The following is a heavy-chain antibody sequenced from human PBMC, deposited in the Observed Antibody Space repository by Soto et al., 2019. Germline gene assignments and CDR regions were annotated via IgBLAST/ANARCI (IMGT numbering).Heavy chain of an antibody. J-gene: IGHJ4*02. D-gene: IGHD3-22*01. CDR1: GFTVSGNY. V-gene: IGHV3-53*01. CDR3: ARGPDYYDSSGYFDY. CDR2: LYSDDVT. Sequence: VGSLRLSCAASGFTVSGNYMSWVRQAPGKGLEWVSVLYSDDVTHYADSVKGRFTISRDNSKNTLFLHLNSLRADDTAVYYCARGPDYYDSSGYFDYWGQGTLVTVSS.